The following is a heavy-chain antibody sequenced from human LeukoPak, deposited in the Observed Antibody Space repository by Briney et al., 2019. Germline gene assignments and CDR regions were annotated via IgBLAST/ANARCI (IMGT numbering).Heavy chain of an antibody. CDR1: GFTFSNYA. Sequence: GGSLRLSCAASGFTFSNYAMSWVRQAPGKGLEWVSGISGSGGGTYYADSVKGRFTISRDNSKSTLYLQINSLRAEDTAVYYCAKDTDAAGYYYGMDVWGQGTTVTVSS. CDR2: ISGSGGGT. V-gene: IGHV3-23*01. CDR3: AKDTDAAGYYYGMDV. J-gene: IGHJ6*02. D-gene: IGHD6-13*01.